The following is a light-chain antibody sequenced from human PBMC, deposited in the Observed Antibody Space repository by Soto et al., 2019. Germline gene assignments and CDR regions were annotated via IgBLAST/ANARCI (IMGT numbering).Light chain of an antibody. V-gene: IGLV2-14*01. CDR1: VEVFNY. CDR2: EVS. Sequence: QSALTQPASVSASPGQSITLSCSDVEVFNYVSWYQHHPGRAPKLIIYEVSRRPSGVSPRFSGSKSGNTASLTISGLRSEDEADYYCTSYTPSATGILGTGIKVTVL. J-gene: IGLJ1*01. CDR3: TSYTPSATGI.